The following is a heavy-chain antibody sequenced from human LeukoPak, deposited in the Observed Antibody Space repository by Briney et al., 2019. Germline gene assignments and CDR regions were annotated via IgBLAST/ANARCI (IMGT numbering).Heavy chain of an antibody. Sequence: GSLRLSCAASGFTFSSYGMHWVRQAPGKGLEWVAVISYDGSNKYYADSVKGRFTISRDNSKNTLYLQMNSLRAEDTAVYYCAKDRGALYYYYYMDVWGKGTTVTVSS. CDR2: ISYDGSNK. J-gene: IGHJ6*03. CDR1: GFTFSSYG. CDR3: AKDRGALYYYYYMDV. V-gene: IGHV3-30*18. D-gene: IGHD3-10*01.